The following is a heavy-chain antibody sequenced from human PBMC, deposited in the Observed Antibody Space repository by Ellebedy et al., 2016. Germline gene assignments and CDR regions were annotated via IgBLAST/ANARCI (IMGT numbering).Heavy chain of an antibody. CDR1: GYTFTIYA. V-gene: IGHV7-4-1*02. CDR3: VRGPTGRFDY. J-gene: IGHJ4*02. Sequence: ASVKVSCKVSGYTFTIYAINWVRQAPGQGLEWMGWINTNTGNPTYAQGFTGRFVFSLDTSVSTAYLQISSLQAEDTAVYYCVRGPTGRFDYWGQGTLVTVSS. CDR2: INTNTGNP.